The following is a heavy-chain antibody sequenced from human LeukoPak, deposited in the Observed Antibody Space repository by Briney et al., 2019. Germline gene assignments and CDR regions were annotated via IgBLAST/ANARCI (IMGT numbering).Heavy chain of an antibody. CDR2: IWYDGSNK. CDR1: GFTFSSYG. CDR3: ARERGSRKGNNWFDP. D-gene: IGHD3-10*01. Sequence: PGRSLRLSCAASGFTFSSYGMHWVRQAPGKGLEGVAVIWYDGSNKYYADSVKGRFTISRDNSKNTLYLQMNSLRAEDTAVYYCARERGSRKGNNWFDPWGQGTLVTVSS. V-gene: IGHV3-33*01. J-gene: IGHJ5*02.